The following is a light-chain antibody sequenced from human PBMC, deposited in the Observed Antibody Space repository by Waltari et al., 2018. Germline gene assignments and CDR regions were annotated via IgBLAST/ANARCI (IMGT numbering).Light chain of an antibody. CDR3: CSYAGNYVWV. J-gene: IGLJ3*02. CDR1: SSDIGRYDI. CDR2: DVS. V-gene: IGLV2-23*02. Sequence: QSALTQPAAVSGSPGQSVTISCTGASSDIGRYDICSWYQQHPGNAPKLVISDVSKRPSGVSDRFSGSKSGDTASLTISGLQFEDEADYYCCSYAGNYVWVFGGGTRLTVL.